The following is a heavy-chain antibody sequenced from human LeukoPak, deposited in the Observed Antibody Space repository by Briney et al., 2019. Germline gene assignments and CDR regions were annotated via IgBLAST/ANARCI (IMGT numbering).Heavy chain of an antibody. V-gene: IGHV3-7*05. D-gene: IGHD3-10*01. J-gene: IGHJ6*01. CDR3: ARDSFGERNYYGMDV. CDR2: IKQDGREK. CDR1: EFSFSSYW. Sequence: PGGSLRHSCGDSEFSFSSYWMSWVRQARGKGLEWVANIKQDGREKSHMDSVKGRFTISRDNAKNSLYLQRDSLRAEDTAVYYCARDSFGERNYYGMDVWGEGTTVTVSS.